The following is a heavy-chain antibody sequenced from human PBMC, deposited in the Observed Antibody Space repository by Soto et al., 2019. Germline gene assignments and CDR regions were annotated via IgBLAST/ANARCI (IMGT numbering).Heavy chain of an antibody. CDR1: GFTFSSYA. CDR3: AKVAIAAAEVRLPFDY. Sequence: GGSLRVSCAASGFTFSSYAMSWVRQAPGKGLEWVSAISGSGGSTYYADSVKGRFTISRDNSKNTLYLQMNSLRAEDTAVYYCAKVAIAAAEVRLPFDYWGQGTLVTVSS. J-gene: IGHJ4*02. D-gene: IGHD6-13*01. CDR2: ISGSGGST. V-gene: IGHV3-23*01.